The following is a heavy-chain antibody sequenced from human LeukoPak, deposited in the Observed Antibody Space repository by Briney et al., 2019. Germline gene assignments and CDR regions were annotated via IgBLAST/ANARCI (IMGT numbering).Heavy chain of an antibody. CDR3: ATTIGYYYDSSGSQPPIDY. D-gene: IGHD3-22*01. V-gene: IGHV1-24*01. CDR1: GYTLTELS. CDR2: FDPEDGET. Sequence: ASVKVSCKVSGYTLTELSMHWVRQAPGKGLEWMGGFDPEDGETIYAQKFQGRVTMTEDTSTDTAYMELSGLRSEDTAVYYCATTIGYYYDSSGSQPPIDYWGQGTLVTVSS. J-gene: IGHJ4*02.